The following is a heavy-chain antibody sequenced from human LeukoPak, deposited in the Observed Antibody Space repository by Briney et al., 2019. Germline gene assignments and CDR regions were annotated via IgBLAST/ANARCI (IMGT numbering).Heavy chain of an antibody. V-gene: IGHV4-4*09. CDR1: GGSISSYS. J-gene: IGHJ5*02. CDR2: IYTSGST. D-gene: IGHD3-22*01. Sequence: SATLSLTCTVSGGSISSYSWSWIRQPPEQGLEWIGYIYTSGSTNNNPSLNNRITISVDTSKTQSALKLRSVTAADTAVYYCARQVRNDSSGYYPLSWFDPWGQGTLVTVSS. CDR3: ARQVRNDSSGYYPLSWFDP.